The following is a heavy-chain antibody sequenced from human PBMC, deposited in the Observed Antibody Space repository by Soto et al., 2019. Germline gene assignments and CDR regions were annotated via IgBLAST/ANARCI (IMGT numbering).Heavy chain of an antibody. CDR2: IIPIFGTA. CDR3: ARGPTYYYDSLTAFDI. J-gene: IGHJ3*02. Sequence: QVQLVQSGAEVKKPGSSVKVSCKASGGTFSSYAISWVRQAPGQGLEWMGGIIPIFGTAYYAQKFQGRDTITADESTSTAYMELSSLRSEDTAVYYCARGPTYYYDSLTAFDIWGQGTMVTVSS. CDR1: GGTFSSYA. V-gene: IGHV1-69*01. D-gene: IGHD3-22*01.